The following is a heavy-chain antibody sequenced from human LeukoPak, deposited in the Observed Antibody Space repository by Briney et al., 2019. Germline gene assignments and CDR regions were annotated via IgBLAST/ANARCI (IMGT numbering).Heavy chain of an antibody. V-gene: IGHV3-30*04. CDR3: AREQQWLGSGVDY. J-gene: IGHJ4*02. CDR1: GFTFSSYA. D-gene: IGHD6-19*01. Sequence: GGSLRLSCAASGFTFSSYAMHWVRQAPGKGLEWVAVISYDGSNKYYADSVKGRFTISRDNSKNTLYLQMNSPRAEDTAVYYCAREQQWLGSGVDYWGQGTLVTVSS. CDR2: ISYDGSNK.